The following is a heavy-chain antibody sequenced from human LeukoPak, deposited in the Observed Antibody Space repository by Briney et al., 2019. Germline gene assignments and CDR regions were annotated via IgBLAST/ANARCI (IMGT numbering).Heavy chain of an antibody. CDR3: ARQVSDYFYYYIDV. J-gene: IGHJ6*03. CDR2: IYYSGTT. V-gene: IGHV4-39*01. Sequence: PSETLSLTCSVSGGSISSSSYYWNWIRQPLGKGLEWVGSIYYSGTTYYNSSLKSRVTISEDTSKNRFSLMLTSVTAADTAVYYCARQVSDYFYYYIDVWGEGTTVIVSS. CDR1: GGSISSSSYY.